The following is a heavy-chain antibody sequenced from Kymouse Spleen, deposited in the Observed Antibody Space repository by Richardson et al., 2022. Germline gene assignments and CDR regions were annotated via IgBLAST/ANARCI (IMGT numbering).Heavy chain of an antibody. J-gene: IGHJ6*02. CDR3: ARDRYSSGWDYYGMDV. CDR1: GFTFSSYG. CDR2: IWYDGSNK. V-gene: IGHV3-33*01. D-gene: IGHD6-19*01. Sequence: QVQLVESGGGVVQPGRSLRLSCAASGFTFSSYGMHWVRQAPGKGLEWVAVIWYDGSNKYYADSVKGRFTISRDNSKNTLYLQMNSLRAEDTAVYYCARDRYSSGWDYYGMDVWGQGTTVTVSS.